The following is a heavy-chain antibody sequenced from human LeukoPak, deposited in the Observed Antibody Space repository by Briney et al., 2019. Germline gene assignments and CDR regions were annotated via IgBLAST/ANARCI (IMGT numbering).Heavy chain of an antibody. J-gene: IGHJ4*02. V-gene: IGHV4-59*12. CDR2: IYYSGST. Sequence: PSETLSLTCTVSGGSISSYYWSWIRQPPGKGLEWIGYIYYSGSTNYNPSLKSRVTIPVDTSKNQFSLKLSSVTAADTAVYYCAREVRGVISYYFDYWGQGTLVTVSS. CDR1: GGSISSYY. D-gene: IGHD3-10*01. CDR3: AREVRGVISYYFDY.